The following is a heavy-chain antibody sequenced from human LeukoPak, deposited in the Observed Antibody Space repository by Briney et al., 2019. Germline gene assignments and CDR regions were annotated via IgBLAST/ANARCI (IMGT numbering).Heavy chain of an antibody. J-gene: IGHJ4*02. D-gene: IGHD3-10*01. Sequence: SETLSLTCTVSGGFISTYYWNWIRQPPGKGLEWIGYIYHSGSTNYNPSLKSRVTMSLDKAKKQFSLKLSSVTAADTSVYFCASADYYRIDFWGQGTLVTVSS. CDR2: IYHSGST. CDR1: GGFISTYY. CDR3: ASADYYRIDF. V-gene: IGHV4-4*09.